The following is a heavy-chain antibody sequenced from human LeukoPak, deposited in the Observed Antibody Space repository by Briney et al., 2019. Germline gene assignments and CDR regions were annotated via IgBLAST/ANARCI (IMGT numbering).Heavy chain of an antibody. J-gene: IGHJ4*02. D-gene: IGHD3-9*01. V-gene: IGHV3-53*01. Sequence: PGRSLRPSCPASGFTVTSNYMSSVRQAPGKGLESVSVIYSGGSTNYADSVKGRFTISRDNSKNTLYLQMNSLRAEDTAVYYCARVGFGPYYDILTGYRDYWGQGALVTVSS. CDR1: GFTVTSNY. CDR3: ARVGFGPYYDILTGYRDY. CDR2: IYSGGST.